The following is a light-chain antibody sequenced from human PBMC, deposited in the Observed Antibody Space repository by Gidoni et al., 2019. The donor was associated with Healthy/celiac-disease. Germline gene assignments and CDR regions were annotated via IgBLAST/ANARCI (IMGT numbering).Light chain of an antibody. CDR3: QQYGSSPLT. V-gene: IGKV3-20*01. J-gene: IGKJ4*01. CDR1: QSVSSSY. CDR2: GAS. Sequence: ELVLTQSTGTLSLSPGERATLSCRASQSVSSSYLAWYQQKPGQAPRLLIYGASSRATGIPDRFSGSGSGTDFTLTISRLEPEDFAVYYCQQYGSSPLTFGGXTKVEIK.